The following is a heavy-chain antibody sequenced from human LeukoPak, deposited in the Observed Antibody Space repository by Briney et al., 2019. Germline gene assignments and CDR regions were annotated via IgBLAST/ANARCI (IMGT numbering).Heavy chain of an antibody. CDR3: ARAITFGGVIVTAAFDI. Sequence: PGGSLRLSCAASGFTFSSYAMHWVRQAPGKGLEYVSAISSNGGSTYYANSVKGRFTISRDNSKNTLYLQMGNLRAEDMAVYYCARAITFGGVIVTAAFDIWGQGTMVTVSS. V-gene: IGHV3-64*01. J-gene: IGHJ3*02. CDR2: ISSNGGST. CDR1: GFTFSSYA. D-gene: IGHD3-16*02.